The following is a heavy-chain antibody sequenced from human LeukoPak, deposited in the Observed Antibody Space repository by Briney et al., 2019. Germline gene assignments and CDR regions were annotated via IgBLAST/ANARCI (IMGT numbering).Heavy chain of an antibody. V-gene: IGHV3-66*01. CDR2: IYSGGST. Sequence: GGSLRLSCAASGFTFSSYAMSWVRQAPGKGLEWVSVIYSGGSTYYADSVKGRFTISRDNSKNTLYLQMNSLRAEDTGVYYCVRESYSVFDPWGQGTLVTVSS. D-gene: IGHD4-11*01. CDR3: VRESYSVFDP. J-gene: IGHJ5*02. CDR1: GFTFSSYA.